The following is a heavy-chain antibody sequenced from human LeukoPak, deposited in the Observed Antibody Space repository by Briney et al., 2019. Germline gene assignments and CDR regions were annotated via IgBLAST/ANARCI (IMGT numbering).Heavy chain of an antibody. Sequence: WGSLSLSCAASGFTFSSYGMHWVRQAPGKGLEWVGVISYDGSNKYYADSVKGRFTIFRDNYKNSLYLQINSPRAEDTAVYYCAKGRLPIFDYWGQGTLVTVS. V-gene: IGHV3-30*18. J-gene: IGHJ4*02. CDR3: AKGRLPIFDY. CDR1: GFTFSSYG. CDR2: ISYDGSNK.